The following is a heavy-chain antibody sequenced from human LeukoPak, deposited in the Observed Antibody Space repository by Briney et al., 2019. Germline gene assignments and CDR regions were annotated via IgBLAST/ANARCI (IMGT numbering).Heavy chain of an antibody. CDR2: IYYSGST. V-gene: IGHV4-30-4*02. Sequence: PSETLSLTCTVSGGSISSGDYYWRWIRQPPGKGLEWIGYIYYSGSTYYNPSLKSRVTISVDTSKNQFSLKLSSVTAADTAVYYCARVGRTRGIAAAAPYFDYWGQGTLVTASS. J-gene: IGHJ4*02. D-gene: IGHD6-13*01. CDR3: ARVGRTRGIAAAAPYFDY. CDR1: GGSISSGDYY.